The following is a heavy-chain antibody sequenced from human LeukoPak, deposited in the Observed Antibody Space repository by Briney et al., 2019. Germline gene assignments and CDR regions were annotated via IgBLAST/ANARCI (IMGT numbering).Heavy chain of an antibody. CDR1: GFTFSSYS. D-gene: IGHD1-26*01. J-gene: IGHJ4*02. Sequence: GGSLRLSCAASGFTFSSYSMNWVRQAPGKGLEWVSSISSSGTYVYYADSVKGRFTISRDNSKNTLYLQMNSLRAEDTAVYYCARPTYSGSYYWFDYWGQGTLVTVSS. V-gene: IGHV3-21*01. CDR2: ISSSGTYV. CDR3: ARPTYSGSYYWFDY.